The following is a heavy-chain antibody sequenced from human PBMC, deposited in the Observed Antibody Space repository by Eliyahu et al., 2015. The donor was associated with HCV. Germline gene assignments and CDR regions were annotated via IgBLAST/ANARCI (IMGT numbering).Heavy chain of an antibody. V-gene: IGHV2-5*02. Sequence: QITLKESGPTLVKPTQTLTLTCTFSGFSLSTSGVGVGWIRQPPGKALEWLALIYWDDDKRYSPSLKSRLTITKDTSKNQVVLTMTNMDPVDTATYYCAHIDNWGSYEDDAFDIWGQGTMVTVSS. J-gene: IGHJ3*02. D-gene: IGHD3-16*01. CDR1: GFSLSTSGVG. CDR2: IYWDDDK. CDR3: AHIDNWGSYEDDAFDI.